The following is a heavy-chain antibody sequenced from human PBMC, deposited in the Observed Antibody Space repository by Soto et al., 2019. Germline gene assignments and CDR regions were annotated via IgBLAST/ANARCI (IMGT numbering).Heavy chain of an antibody. CDR3: ARGRGYGGNSDAFDI. D-gene: IGHD4-17*01. J-gene: IGHJ3*02. CDR2: ISYDGSNK. Sequence: GGSLRLSCAASGFTFSSYAMHWVRQAPGKGLEWVAVISYDGSNKYYADSVKGRFTISRDNSKNTLYLQMNSLRAEDTAVYYCARGRGYGGNSDAFDIWGQGTMVTVSS. CDR1: GFTFSSYA. V-gene: IGHV3-30-3*01.